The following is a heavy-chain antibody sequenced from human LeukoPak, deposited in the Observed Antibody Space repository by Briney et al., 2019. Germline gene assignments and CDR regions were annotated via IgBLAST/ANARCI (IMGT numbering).Heavy chain of an antibody. Sequence: SETLSLTCTVSGGSISSGGYYWRWIRQPPGKGLEWIGYIYHSGSTYYNPSLKSRVSMTIDTSKIQFSLKLSSVTAADTAVYYCARSGRVGDAFDIWGQGTMVTVSS. D-gene: IGHD1-26*01. J-gene: IGHJ3*02. CDR1: GGSISSGGYY. CDR3: ARSGRVGDAFDI. V-gene: IGHV4-30-2*01. CDR2: IYHSGST.